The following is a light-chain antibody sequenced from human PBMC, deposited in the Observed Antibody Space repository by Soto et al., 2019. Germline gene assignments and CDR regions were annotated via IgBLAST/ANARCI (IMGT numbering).Light chain of an antibody. CDR3: QQYSNSPLT. Sequence: DIVLTQSPGTLSLSPGERATLSCRASQSVSSSYLAWYQQKPGQAPRLVIYGASRRATGIPDRFSGSGSGTDFTLTISRLEPEDFAVYYCQQYSNSPLTFGGGTKVDIK. J-gene: IGKJ4*01. CDR1: QSVSSSY. CDR2: GAS. V-gene: IGKV3-20*01.